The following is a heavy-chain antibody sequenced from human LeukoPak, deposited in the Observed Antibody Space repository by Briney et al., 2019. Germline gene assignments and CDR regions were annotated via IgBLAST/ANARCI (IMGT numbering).Heavy chain of an antibody. CDR1: GFTFSSYE. CDR2: ISSSGSTI. V-gene: IGHV3-48*03. CDR3: ASSDSSGYYYYFDY. D-gene: IGHD3-22*01. Sequence: GGSLRLSSATSGFTFSSYEMNWVRQAPGQGLKWVSYISSSGSTIYYADSVKGRFTISRDNAKNSLYLQMNSLRAEDTAVYYCASSDSSGYYYYFDYWGQGALVTVSS. J-gene: IGHJ4*02.